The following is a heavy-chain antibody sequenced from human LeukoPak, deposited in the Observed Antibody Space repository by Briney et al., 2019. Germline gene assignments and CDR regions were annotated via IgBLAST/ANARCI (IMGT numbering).Heavy chain of an antibody. CDR1: GFIFSSYA. D-gene: IGHD6-13*01. V-gene: IGHV3-23*01. CDR2: ISGSGGRT. J-gene: IGHJ4*02. CDR3: AKDRRAAAGPPYYFDN. Sequence: PGGSLRLSCAASGFIFSSYAMSWVRQAPGKGLQWVSTISGSGGRTYYTDSVKGRFTVSRDNSKNTLYLQMKSLRVEDAAVYYCAKDRRAAAGPPYYFDNWGQGTLVTVSS.